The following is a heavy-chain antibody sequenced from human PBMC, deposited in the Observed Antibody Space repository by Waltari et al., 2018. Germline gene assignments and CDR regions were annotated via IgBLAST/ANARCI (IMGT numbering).Heavy chain of an antibody. CDR2: INHSGST. D-gene: IGHD1-26*01. CDR3: AAIRGRLFDY. J-gene: IGHJ4*02. CDR1: GGSFSGYY. V-gene: IGHV4-34*01. Sequence: QVQLQQWGAGLLKPSETLSLTGAVYGGSFSGYYRSWLRQPPGKGLEWIGEINHSGSTNYNPSLKSRVTISVDTSKNQFSLKLSSVTAADTAVYYCAAIRGRLFDYWGQGTLVTVSS.